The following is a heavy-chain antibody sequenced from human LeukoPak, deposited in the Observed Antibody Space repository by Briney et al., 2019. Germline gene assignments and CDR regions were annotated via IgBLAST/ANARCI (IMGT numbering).Heavy chain of an antibody. V-gene: IGHV3-23*01. CDR1: GFVFPTYA. Sequence: PGGSLRLSCAASGFVFPTYAMGWVRQAPGKGLEWVSAISSSGDNTYYADSVKGQFTISRGNSKNTLDLQMNSLRAEDTAMYHCAKVKALDAVASYFDYWGQGTLVTVSS. CDR2: ISSSGDNT. CDR3: AKVKALDAVASYFDY. D-gene: IGHD2-8*01. J-gene: IGHJ4*02.